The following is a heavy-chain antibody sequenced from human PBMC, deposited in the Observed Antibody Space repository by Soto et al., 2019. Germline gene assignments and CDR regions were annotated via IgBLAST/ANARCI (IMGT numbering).Heavy chain of an antibody. J-gene: IGHJ6*02. D-gene: IGHD3-22*01. CDR3: TRDAYDSSGYYNYYYGMDV. CDR2: IRSKAYGGTT. V-gene: IGHV3-49*03. Sequence: PGGSLRLSCAASGFTFGAYSMNWFRQAPGKGLEWVCFIRSKAYGGTTEYAASVKGRFTISRDDSKSIAYLQMNSLKTEDTAVYYCTRDAYDSSGYYNYYYGMDVWGQGTTVTVSS. CDR1: GFTFGAYS.